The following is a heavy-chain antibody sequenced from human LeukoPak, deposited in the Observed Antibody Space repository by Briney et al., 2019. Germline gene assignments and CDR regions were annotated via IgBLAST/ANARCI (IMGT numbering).Heavy chain of an antibody. CDR3: AREVGYDESAVNWFDP. Sequence: ASVKVSCKASGYTFTGYYMHWVRQAPGQGLEWMGWINPNSGGTNYAQKFQGRVTMTRDTSISTAYMELSRLRSDDTAVYYYAREVGYDESAVNWFDPWGQGTLVTVSS. V-gene: IGHV1-2*02. CDR1: GYTFTGYY. D-gene: IGHD2-15*01. J-gene: IGHJ5*02. CDR2: INPNSGGT.